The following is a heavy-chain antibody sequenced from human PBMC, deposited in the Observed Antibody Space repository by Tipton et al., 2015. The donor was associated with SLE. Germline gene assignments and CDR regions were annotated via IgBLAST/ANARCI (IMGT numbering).Heavy chain of an antibody. CDR3: ARRWGGSYSQGVFDY. CDR2: IHDSGLT. D-gene: IGHD1-26*01. CDR1: GGSISSGGYY. J-gene: IGHJ4*02. V-gene: IGHV4-31*03. Sequence: TLSLTCSVSGGSISSGGYYWSWIRHHPGKGLEWIGYIHDSGLTYYNPSLKSRVTISVDTSKNQFSLKLSSVTVADTAMYYCARRWGGSYSQGVFDYWGQGTLAPVSS.